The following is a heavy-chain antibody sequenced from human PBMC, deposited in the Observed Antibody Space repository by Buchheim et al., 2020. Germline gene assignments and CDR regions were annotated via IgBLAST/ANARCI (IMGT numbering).Heavy chain of an antibody. CDR1: GASISSTNW. D-gene: IGHD1-26*01. V-gene: IGHV4-4*02. Sequence: QVHLQESGPRLVKPSGTLSLTCAVSGASISSTNWWSWVRQPPGKGLEWIGEVSHSGTTTYNPSLKSRVTISVDKSTNQFYLRMNPVTAADTAVYYCAREQGSITSPPYIWFDPWGQGTL. J-gene: IGHJ5*02. CDR3: AREQGSITSPPYIWFDP. CDR2: VSHSGTT.